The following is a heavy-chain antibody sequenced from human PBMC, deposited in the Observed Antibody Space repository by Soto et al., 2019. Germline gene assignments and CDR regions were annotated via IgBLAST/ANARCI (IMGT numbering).Heavy chain of an antibody. D-gene: IGHD3-16*01. Sequence: QVQLVHSGAAVKKPGSSVKVSCKASGGTFSSYAISWVRQAPGQGLEGMGGIIPIFRTAHYAQKFQGRVAITADESTSTAYMELSSLRSEDTAVYYCASDLPAGGEGYCDYWGQGTLVTVSS. CDR1: GGTFSSYA. J-gene: IGHJ4*02. V-gene: IGHV1-69*01. CDR3: ASDLPAGGEGYCDY. CDR2: IIPIFRTA.